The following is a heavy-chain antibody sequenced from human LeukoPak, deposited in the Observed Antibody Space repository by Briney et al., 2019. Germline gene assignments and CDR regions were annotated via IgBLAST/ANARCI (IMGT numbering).Heavy chain of an antibody. V-gene: IGHV4-59*01. Sequence: PSETLSLTCTGSGGSISSYYWSWIRQPPGKGLEWIGYIYYSGSTNYNPSLKSRVTISVDTSKNQFSLKLSSVTAADTAVYYCARGTAAGTTGIDYWGQGTLVTVSS. CDR2: IYYSGST. CDR3: ARGTAAGTTGIDY. CDR1: GGSISSYY. J-gene: IGHJ4*02. D-gene: IGHD6-13*01.